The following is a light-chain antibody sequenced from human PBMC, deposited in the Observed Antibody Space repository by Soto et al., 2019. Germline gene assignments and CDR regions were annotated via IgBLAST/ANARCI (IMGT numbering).Light chain of an antibody. CDR1: QSVTTY. Sequence: DILLTQSPSSLSASVGDRATITCRASQSVTTYLNWYQQKPGKAPKLLIYPTSTMRDGVPARFSGSGSGTVFTLTINSLHPEDFATYYCQQSYSDPPLSFGGGTRVEIK. J-gene: IGKJ4*01. CDR2: PTS. V-gene: IGKV1-39*01. CDR3: QQSYSDPPLS.